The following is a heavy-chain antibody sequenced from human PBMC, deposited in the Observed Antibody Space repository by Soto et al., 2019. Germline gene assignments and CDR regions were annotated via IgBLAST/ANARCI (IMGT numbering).Heavy chain of an antibody. CDR1: GYTFTGYD. CDR3: ARPGQLGYYYDGIDG. CDR2: INPNSGGT. D-gene: IGHD6-6*01. V-gene: IGHV1-2*02. J-gene: IGHJ6*02. Sequence: ASVKVSCKASGYTFTGYDMHWVRQAPGQGLEWMGWINPNSGGTNYAQKFQGRVTMTRDTSISTAYMELSRLRSDDTAVYYCARPGQLGYYYDGIDGCGRGTTVTVS.